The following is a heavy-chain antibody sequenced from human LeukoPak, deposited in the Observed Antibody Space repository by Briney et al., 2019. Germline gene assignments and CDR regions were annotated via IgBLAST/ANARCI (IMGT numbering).Heavy chain of an antibody. Sequence: PGGSLRLSGAASGFTFSSYAMSSVRQAPGKGLEWVSAISGSGGSTYYADSVKGRFTISRDNSKNTLYLQMNSLRAEDTAVYYCAKDFDSSGYYYAFDIWGQGTMVTVSS. CDR2: ISGSGGST. CDR1: GFTFSSYA. D-gene: IGHD3-22*01. V-gene: IGHV3-23*01. J-gene: IGHJ3*02. CDR3: AKDFDSSGYYYAFDI.